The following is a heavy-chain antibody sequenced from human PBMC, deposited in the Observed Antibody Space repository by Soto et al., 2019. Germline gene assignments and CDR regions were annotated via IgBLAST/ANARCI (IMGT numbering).Heavy chain of an antibody. CDR2: IYYSGST. D-gene: IGHD4-17*01. J-gene: IGHJ4*02. Sequence: PSETLSLTCTVSGDSVNSGGYYWSWIRHHPGKGLEWIGYIYYSGSTNYNPSLKSRVTISVDTSKNQFSLKLSSVTAADTAVYYCARRYGVYFDYWGQGTLVTVSS. CDR1: GDSVNSGGYY. CDR3: ARRYGVYFDY. V-gene: IGHV4-61*08.